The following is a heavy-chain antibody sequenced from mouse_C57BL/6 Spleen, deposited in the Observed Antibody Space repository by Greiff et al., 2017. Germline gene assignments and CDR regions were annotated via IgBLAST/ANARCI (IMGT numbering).Heavy chain of an antibody. CDR3: ARGNDYDGYFDV. CDR2: IYYSGTI. Sequence: VQLQESGPGLVKPSQTVFLTCTVTGISITTGNYRWSWIRQFPGNKLEWIGYIYYSGTITYNPSLTSRTTITRDTPKNQFFLEMNSLTAEDTATYYCARGNDYDGYFDVWGTGTTVTVSS. V-gene: IGHV3-5*01. D-gene: IGHD2-4*01. J-gene: IGHJ1*03. CDR1: GISITTGNYR.